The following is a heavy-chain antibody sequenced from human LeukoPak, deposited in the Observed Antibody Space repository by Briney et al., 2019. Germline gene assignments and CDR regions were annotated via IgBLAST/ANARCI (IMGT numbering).Heavy chain of an antibody. J-gene: IGHJ5*02. CDR1: GFTFSDYY. D-gene: IGHD6-19*01. Sequence: GGSLRLSCAASGFTFSDYYMSWIRQAPGKGLEWVSYISSSGSTIYYADSVKGRFTISRDNSKNTLYLQMNSLRAEDTAVYYCARPPMGQWLVRNWFDPWGQGTLVTVSS. CDR3: ARPPMGQWLVRNWFDP. V-gene: IGHV3-11*04. CDR2: ISSSGSTI.